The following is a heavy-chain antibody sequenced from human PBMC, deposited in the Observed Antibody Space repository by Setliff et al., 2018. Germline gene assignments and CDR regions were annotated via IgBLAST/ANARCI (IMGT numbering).Heavy chain of an antibody. J-gene: IGHJ5*02. D-gene: IGHD6-19*01. V-gene: IGHV3-23*01. Sequence: PGGSLRLSCAASGFTFSSYAMSWVRQAPGKGLEWVSAVSASGVRTYYADSVKGRFTISRDNSKNTLYLQMNSLRAEDTAVYYCAKDSATYLNWFDLWGQGTLVTVSS. CDR3: AKDSATYLNWFDL. CDR2: VSASGVRT. CDR1: GFTFSSYA.